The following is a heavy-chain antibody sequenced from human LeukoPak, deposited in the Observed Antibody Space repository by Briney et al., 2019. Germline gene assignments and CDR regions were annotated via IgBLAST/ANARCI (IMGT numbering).Heavy chain of an antibody. Sequence: PGGSLRLSCAASGFIFSDYYMSWIRQAPGKGLEWIGSIYYSGNTYYNPSLKSRLTISVDTSKNQFSLKLSSVTAADTAVYYCARHSGWYRFDYWGQGTLVTVSS. CDR3: ARHSGWYRFDY. D-gene: IGHD6-19*01. CDR1: GFIFSDYY. J-gene: IGHJ4*02. CDR2: IYYSGNT. V-gene: IGHV4-38-2*01.